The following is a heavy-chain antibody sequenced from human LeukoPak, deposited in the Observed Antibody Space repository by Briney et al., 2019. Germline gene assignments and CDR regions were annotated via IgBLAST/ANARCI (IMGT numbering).Heavy chain of an antibody. CDR3: ARDVKDYGDIDY. CDR2: INPNSGGT. CDR1: GYTFTSYG. J-gene: IGHJ4*02. V-gene: IGHV1-2*02. Sequence: ASVKVSCKASGYTFTSYGISWVRQAPGQGLEWMGWINPNSGGTNYAQKFQGRVTMTRDTSISTAYMELSRLRSDDTAVYYCARDVKDYGDIDYWGQGTLVTVSS. D-gene: IGHD4-17*01.